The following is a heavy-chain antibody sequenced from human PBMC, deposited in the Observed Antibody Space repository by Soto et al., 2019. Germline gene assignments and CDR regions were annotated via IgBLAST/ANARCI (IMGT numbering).Heavy chain of an antibody. CDR2: ISSSGSTI. J-gene: IGHJ6*02. CDR3: ASDRGYSYGSVGPYGMDV. CDR1: GFTFSDDY. D-gene: IGHD5-18*01. V-gene: IGHV3-11*01. Sequence: VQLVESGGGLVKPGGSLRLSCAASGFTFSDDYMSWIRQAPGKGLEWVSYISSSGSTIYYADSVKGRFTISRDNATNSLYLQMNSLRAEDTAVYYCASDRGYSYGSVGPYGMDVWGQGTTVTVSS.